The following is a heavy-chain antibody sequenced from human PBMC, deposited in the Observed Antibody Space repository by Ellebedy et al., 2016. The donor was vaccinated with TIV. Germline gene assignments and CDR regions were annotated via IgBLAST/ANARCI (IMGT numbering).Heavy chain of an antibody. J-gene: IGHJ5*02. D-gene: IGHD4-17*01. CDR3: ARDPRGGGDYGDNWFDP. V-gene: IGHV3-66*01. Sequence: GESLKISCAASGFTVSSSFMSWVRQAPGKGLEWVSVIYTDGGTNYTDSVLGRFDISRDSSKNTLYLQMNSLRADATAVYYCARDPRGGGDYGDNWFDPWGQGTLVTVSS. CDR2: IYTDGGT. CDR1: GFTVSSSF.